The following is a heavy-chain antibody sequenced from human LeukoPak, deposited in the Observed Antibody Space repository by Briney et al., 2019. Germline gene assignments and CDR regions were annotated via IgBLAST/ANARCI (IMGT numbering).Heavy chain of an antibody. Sequence: SETLSLTCTVSGGSISSSSYYWGWIRQPPGKGLEWVGCIYYSGSAYYNPSLKSRVKISVYTSRNQFSLKLNSVTAADTAVYYCARHERPYSSSSPFQHWGQGTLVTVSS. CDR1: GGSISSSSYY. CDR2: IYYSGSA. J-gene: IGHJ1*01. V-gene: IGHV4-39*01. D-gene: IGHD6-6*01. CDR3: ARHERPYSSSSPFQH.